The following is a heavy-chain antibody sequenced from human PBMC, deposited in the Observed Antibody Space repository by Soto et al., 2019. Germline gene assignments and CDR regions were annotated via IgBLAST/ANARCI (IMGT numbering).Heavy chain of an antibody. CDR2: TYYRSKWYN. Sequence: SQTLSLTCAISGDSVSSNSAAWNWIRQSPSRGLEWLGRTYYRSKWYNDYAVSVKSRITINPDTSKNQFSLQLNSVTPEDTAVYYCARGSSSTAFDWLLYYFDYWGQGTLVTVSS. CDR1: GDSVSSNSAA. J-gene: IGHJ4*02. V-gene: IGHV6-1*01. D-gene: IGHD3-9*01. CDR3: ARGSSSTAFDWLLYYFDY.